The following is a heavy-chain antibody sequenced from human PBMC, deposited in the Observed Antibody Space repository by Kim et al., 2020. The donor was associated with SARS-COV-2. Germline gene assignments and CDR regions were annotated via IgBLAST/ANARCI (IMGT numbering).Heavy chain of an antibody. Sequence: ASVKVSCKASGYTFTSYDINWVRQATGQGLEWMGWMNPNSGNTGYAQKFQGRVTMTRNTSISTAYMELSSLRSEDTAVYYCARGVRVPAEITIFGVASYYYYIDVWGKGTTVTVSS. J-gene: IGHJ6*03. CDR3: ARGVRVPAEITIFGVASYYYYIDV. CDR1: GYTFTSYD. V-gene: IGHV1-8*01. CDR2: MNPNSGNT. D-gene: IGHD3-3*01.